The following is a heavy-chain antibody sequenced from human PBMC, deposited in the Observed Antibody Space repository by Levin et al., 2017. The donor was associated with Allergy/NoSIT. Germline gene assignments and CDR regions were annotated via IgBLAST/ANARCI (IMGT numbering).Heavy chain of an antibody. D-gene: IGHD2-15*01. V-gene: IGHV5-51*01. CDR3: ARRHCSGGSCYPGFDY. CDR1: GYSFTSYW. CDR2: IYPGDSDT. J-gene: IGHJ4*02. Sequence: KVSCKGSGYSFTSYWIGWVRQMPGKGLEWMGIIYPGDSDTRYSPSFQGQVTISADKSISTAYLQWSSLKASDTAMYYCARRHCSGGSCYPGFDYWGQGTLVTVSS.